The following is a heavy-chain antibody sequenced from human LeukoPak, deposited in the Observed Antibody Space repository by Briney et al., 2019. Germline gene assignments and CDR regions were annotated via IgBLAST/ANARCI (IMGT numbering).Heavy chain of an antibody. CDR3: ARVVGYLVDY. D-gene: IGHD1-26*01. J-gene: IGHJ4*02. Sequence: AASVKVSCKASGYTFTSYDINWVRQASGQGLEWMGWMNPNTGNTGYAQKFQGRVTITRNTSISTAYMELRSLRSDDTAVYYCARVVGYLVDYWGQGTLVTVSS. CDR2: MNPNTGNT. V-gene: IGHV1-8*03. CDR1: GYTFTSYD.